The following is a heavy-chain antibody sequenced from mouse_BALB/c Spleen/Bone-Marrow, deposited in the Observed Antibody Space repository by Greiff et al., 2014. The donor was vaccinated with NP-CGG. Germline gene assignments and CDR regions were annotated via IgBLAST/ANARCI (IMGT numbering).Heavy chain of an antibody. CDR1: GYTFTSYW. CDR2: IYPGDGDT. D-gene: IGHD2-10*01. J-gene: IGHJ4*01. Sequence: QVQLQQSGAELARPGASVKLSCKASGYTFTSYWMQWVKQRPGQGLEWIGAIYPGDGDTSYTQKFKGKATLTADKSSSTAYMQLSSLASEDSAVYYCARTGAYYGSMDYWGQGTSVTVSS. V-gene: IGHV1-87*01. CDR3: ARTGAYYGSMDY.